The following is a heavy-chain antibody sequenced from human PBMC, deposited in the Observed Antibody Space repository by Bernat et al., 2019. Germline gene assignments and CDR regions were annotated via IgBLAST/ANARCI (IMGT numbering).Heavy chain of an antibody. V-gene: IGHV1-18*01. J-gene: IGHJ4*02. D-gene: IGHD2-15*01. Sequence: QVQLVQSGAEVKKPGASVRVSCRASGYTFTSYSISWVRQAPGQGLEWMGWISPYNGNTKFAQKVQGRMTRTTETSTSTAYMELRRLRSDDTAVYYCARSWYCSGGSCYGDYWGPGTLVTVS. CDR1: GYTFTSYS. CDR2: ISPYNGNT. CDR3: ARSWYCSGGSCYGDY.